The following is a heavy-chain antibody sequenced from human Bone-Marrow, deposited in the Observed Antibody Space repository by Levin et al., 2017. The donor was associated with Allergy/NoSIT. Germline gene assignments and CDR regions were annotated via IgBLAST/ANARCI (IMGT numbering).Heavy chain of an antibody. V-gene: IGHV3-23*01. CDR1: GFTFSSYG. J-gene: IGHJ4*02. D-gene: IGHD2-8*01. CDR2: ISGSGDST. Sequence: PGGSLRLSCAASGFTFSSYGMSWVRQAPGKGLEWVSTISGSGDSTYYADSVKGRFTISRDNSKNTLHLQMNSLRAEDTAVYYCAKDSATYGRFDYWGQGTLVTVSS. CDR3: AKDSATYGRFDY.